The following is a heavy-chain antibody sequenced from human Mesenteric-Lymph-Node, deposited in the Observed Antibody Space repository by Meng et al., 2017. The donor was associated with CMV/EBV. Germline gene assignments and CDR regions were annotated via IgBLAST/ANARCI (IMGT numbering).Heavy chain of an antibody. J-gene: IGHJ4*02. D-gene: IGHD2-2*01. V-gene: IGHV3-30*04. CDR2: ISYDGNYK. Sequence: GESLKISCAASGFSFSTYSMHWVRQAPGKGLEWLGVISYDGNYKYYADSVKGRFTISRDNSKNTLYLQMNSLRLEDTAVYYCARVPAANLLIDHWGQGTLVTVSS. CDR1: GFSFSTYS. CDR3: ARVPAANLLIDH.